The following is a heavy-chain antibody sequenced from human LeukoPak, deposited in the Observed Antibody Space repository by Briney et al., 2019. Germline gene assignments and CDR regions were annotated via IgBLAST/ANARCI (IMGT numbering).Heavy chain of an antibody. CDR1: GGSFSGYY. CDR2: IYYSGST. J-gene: IGHJ4*02. D-gene: IGHD6-19*01. Sequence: SETLSLTCAVYGGSFSGYYWSWIRQPPGKGLEWIGYIYYSGSTNYNPSLKSRVTISVDTSKNQFSLKLSSVTAADTAVYYCASLRGSGWPFDYWGQGTLVTVSS. V-gene: IGHV4-59*01. CDR3: ASLRGSGWPFDY.